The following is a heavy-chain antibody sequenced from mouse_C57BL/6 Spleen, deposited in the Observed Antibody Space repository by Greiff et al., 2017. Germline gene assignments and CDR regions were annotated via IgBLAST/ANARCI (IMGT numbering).Heavy chain of an antibody. V-gene: IGHV1-61*01. CDR3: ARDYSNYSAWFAY. D-gene: IGHD2-5*01. CDR1: GYTFTSYW. J-gene: IGHJ3*01. CDR2: IYPSDSET. Sequence: QVQLQQPGAELVRPGSSVKLSCKASGYTFTSYWMDWVKQRPGQGLEWIGNIYPSDSETHYNQKFKDKATLTVDKSSSTAYMQLSSLTSEASAVYYCARDYSNYSAWFAYWGQGTLVTVSA.